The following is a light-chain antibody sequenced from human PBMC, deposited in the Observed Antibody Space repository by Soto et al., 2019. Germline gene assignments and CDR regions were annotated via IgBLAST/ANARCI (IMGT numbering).Light chain of an antibody. CDR2: GAS. Sequence: EIVLTQSPGTLSLSPGERATLSCRASQSVSSSYLAWYQQKPGQAPRLLIYGASSRATGIPDGFSGSGSGTDFTLTISRLEPEDFAVYYCQQYGSSPPGITFGQGTRLEIK. CDR3: QQYGSSPPGIT. J-gene: IGKJ5*01. V-gene: IGKV3-20*01. CDR1: QSVSSSY.